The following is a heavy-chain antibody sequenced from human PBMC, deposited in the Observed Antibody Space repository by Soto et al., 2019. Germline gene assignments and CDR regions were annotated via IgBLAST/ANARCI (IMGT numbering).Heavy chain of an antibody. V-gene: IGHV3-21*01. CDR3: AGRYTYGYISDFDY. D-gene: IGHD5-18*01. CDR2: IDSGSDYK. J-gene: IGHJ4*02. Sequence: PGGSLRLSCAASGFTFSSCQMNWVRQTPGRGLEWVSSIDSGSDYKYYSESVRGRFSVSRDNTRKSLYLQMDNLRAEDTAVYYCAGRYTYGYISDFDYWGQGILVTVS. CDR1: GFTFSSCQ.